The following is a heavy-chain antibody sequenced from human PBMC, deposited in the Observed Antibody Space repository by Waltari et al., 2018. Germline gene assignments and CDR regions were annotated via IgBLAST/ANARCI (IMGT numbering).Heavy chain of an antibody. Sequence: QVQLQQWGAGLLKPSETLSLTCAVYGGSFSGYYWSWIRQPLGKGLEWIGEINHSGSTNYNPSLKSRVTISVDTSKNQFSLKLSSVTAADTAVYYCAITSDCSSTSCVDAFDIWGQGTMVTVSS. CDR2: INHSGST. D-gene: IGHD2-2*01. CDR1: GGSFSGYY. J-gene: IGHJ3*02. V-gene: IGHV4-34*01. CDR3: AITSDCSSTSCVDAFDI.